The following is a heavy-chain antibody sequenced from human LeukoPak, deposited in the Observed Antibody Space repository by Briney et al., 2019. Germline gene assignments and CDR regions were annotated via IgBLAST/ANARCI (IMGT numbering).Heavy chain of an antibody. J-gene: IGHJ4*02. V-gene: IGHV3-66*01. CDR1: GFTVNSNY. Sequence: GGSLRLSCAASGFTVNSNYMSWVRQASGKGLEWVSVIYSGGSTCYADSVKGRFTISRDNSKNTLYLQMNSLRAEDTAVYYCARGHVPADYWGQGTLATVSS. CDR3: ARGHVPADY. CDR2: IYSGGST. D-gene: IGHD3-10*02.